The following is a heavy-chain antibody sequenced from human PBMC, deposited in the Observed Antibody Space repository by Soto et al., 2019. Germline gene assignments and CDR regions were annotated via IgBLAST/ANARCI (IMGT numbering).Heavy chain of an antibody. J-gene: IGHJ4*02. CDR1: GFTFSGSA. CDR2: IRSKADSYAT. V-gene: IGHV3-73*01. Sequence: PGGSLRLSCAASGFTFSGSAMHWVRQASGKGLEWVGRIRSKADSYATAYAASVKGRFTISRDDSKNTAYLQMNSLKTEDTAVYYCTRHADNRDYWGQGTLVTVSS. CDR3: TRHADNRDY.